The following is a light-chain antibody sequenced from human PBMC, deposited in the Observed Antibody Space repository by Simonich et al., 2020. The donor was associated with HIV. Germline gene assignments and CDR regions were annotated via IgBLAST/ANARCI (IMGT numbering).Light chain of an antibody. CDR1: SSDVGGYNY. CDR3: SSYSSSSTPSV. V-gene: IGLV2-14*03. J-gene: IGLJ1*01. CDR2: DVT. Sequence: QSALTQPASVSGSPGQSITISCTGTSSDVGGYNYVSWYQQYPGKAPKPMIFDVTNRPSGVSNRISGSKSGNTASLTISGLQAEDESDYYCSSYSSSSTPSVFGTGTKVIVL.